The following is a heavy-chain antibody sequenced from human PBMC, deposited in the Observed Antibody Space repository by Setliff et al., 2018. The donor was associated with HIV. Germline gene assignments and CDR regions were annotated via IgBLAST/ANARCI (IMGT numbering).Heavy chain of an antibody. CDR3: ASPASGGSSGQYHY. Sequence: PSETLSLTCTVSGGYISSSRYYWGWIRQPPGKGLEWIGSIYYSGSTYYNPSLKSRVTISVDTSKNQFSLKLSSVTAADTAVYYCASPASGGSSGQYHYWGQGTLVTSPQ. CDR2: IYYSGST. D-gene: IGHD6-19*01. J-gene: IGHJ4*02. CDR1: GGYISSSRYY. V-gene: IGHV4-39*01.